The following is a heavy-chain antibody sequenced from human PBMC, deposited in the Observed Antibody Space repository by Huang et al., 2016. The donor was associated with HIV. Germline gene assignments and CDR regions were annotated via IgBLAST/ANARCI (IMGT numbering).Heavy chain of an antibody. J-gene: IGHJ4*02. CDR1: GVSVTRSPWY. D-gene: IGHD3-3*01. CDR3: ARDIAIFGEALDS. Sequence: QPRLQESGPGLVKPSETLSLTCTVSGVSVTRSPWYWVWVRQSPGKGLEWIASINYDGSTYYKASLKSRLTPSLDTSKNQFSLKLTSVTAADTAVYVCARDIAIFGEALDSWGQGTAVTVSS. V-gene: IGHV4-39*01. CDR2: INYDGST.